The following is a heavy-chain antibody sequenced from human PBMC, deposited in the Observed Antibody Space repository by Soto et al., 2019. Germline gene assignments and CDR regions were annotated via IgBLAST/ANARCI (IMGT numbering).Heavy chain of an antibody. J-gene: IGHJ6*02. Sequence: QVQLMQSGAEVKKPGSSVKVSCKASGGTFGHYALSWVRQAPGQGLEWMGGILPIFGTTYYAQRFQGRVNLNADESTSTAYMELSSLRSDDTAVYYCARVAYCSGGSCYGATSIYFYLMDVWGQGTTVTVSS. CDR3: ARVAYCSGGSCYGATSIYFYLMDV. CDR2: ILPIFGTT. V-gene: IGHV1-69*01. D-gene: IGHD2-15*01. CDR1: GGTFGHYA.